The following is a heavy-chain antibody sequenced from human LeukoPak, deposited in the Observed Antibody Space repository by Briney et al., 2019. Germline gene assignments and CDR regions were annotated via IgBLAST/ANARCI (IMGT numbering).Heavy chain of an antibody. J-gene: IGHJ4*02. CDR1: GYTFTSYG. CDR2: ISAYNGNT. D-gene: IGHD2-2*01. Sequence: ASVKVSCKASGYTFTSYGISWVRQAPGQGLEWMGWISAYNGNTNYAQKLQGRVTMTTGTSTSTAYMELRSLRSDDTAVYYCAREGRYCSSTSCRPPIVWGQGTLVTVSS. CDR3: AREGRYCSSTSCRPPIV. V-gene: IGHV1-18*01.